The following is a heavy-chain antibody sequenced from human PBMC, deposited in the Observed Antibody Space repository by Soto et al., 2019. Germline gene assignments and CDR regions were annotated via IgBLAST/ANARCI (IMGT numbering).Heavy chain of an antibody. CDR3: ARDWKGAEGFDP. CDR2: ISAHNGNT. D-gene: IGHD1-1*01. CDR1: GYAFTTYG. V-gene: IGHV1-18*01. Sequence: QVHLVQSGAEVKKPGASVKVSCKGSGYAFTTYGITWVRQAPGQGLEWMGWISAHNGNTNYAQKLQGRVTVTRDTSTSTAYMELRSLRSDDTAVYFCARDWKGAEGFDPWGQGTLVTVSS. J-gene: IGHJ5*02.